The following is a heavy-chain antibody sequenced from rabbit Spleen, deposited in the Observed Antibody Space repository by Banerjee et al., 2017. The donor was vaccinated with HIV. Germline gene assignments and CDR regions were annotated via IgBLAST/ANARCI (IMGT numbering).Heavy chain of an antibody. V-gene: IGHV1S43*01. Sequence: QSLEESGGDMVKPGASLTLTCTASGFSFSSSYYICWVRQAPGKGPEWIACINAITGKPVYANWAKGRSTFSRSTSLNTVDLKMTSLTAADTATYFCARDLAGYVGFGYISYLDLWGPGTLVTVS. J-gene: IGHJ4*01. CDR2: INAITGKP. CDR1: GFSFSSSYY. CDR3: ARDLAGYVGFGYISYLDL. D-gene: IGHD4-2*01.